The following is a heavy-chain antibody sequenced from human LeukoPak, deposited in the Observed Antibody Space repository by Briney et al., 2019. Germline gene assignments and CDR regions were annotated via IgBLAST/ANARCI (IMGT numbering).Heavy chain of an antibody. CDR1: GYTFTGYY. V-gene: IGHV1-2*02. J-gene: IGHJ4*02. CDR2: INPNSGGT. Sequence: GASVKVSCKASGYTFTGYYMHWVRQAPGQGLEGMGWINPNSGGTNYAQKFQGRVTMTRDTSISTAYMELSRLRSDDTAVYYCARVSILWFREFDYWGQGTLVTVSS. CDR3: ARVSILWFREFDY. D-gene: IGHD3-10*01.